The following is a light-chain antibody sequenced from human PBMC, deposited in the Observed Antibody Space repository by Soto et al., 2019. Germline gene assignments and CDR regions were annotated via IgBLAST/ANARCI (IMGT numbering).Light chain of an antibody. CDR2: DAS. V-gene: IGKV3-15*01. CDR1: QSVSSN. J-gene: IGKJ1*01. Sequence: EIEMTQSPATLSVSPGEEATLSCRASQSVSSNLAWYQQKPGQAPRLLIYDASTRGPSVPARFSGSGSGTEFTLTIGRLLYEDFAVYDCQHYYNWRPRFGQGTKVEIK. CDR3: QHYYNWRPR.